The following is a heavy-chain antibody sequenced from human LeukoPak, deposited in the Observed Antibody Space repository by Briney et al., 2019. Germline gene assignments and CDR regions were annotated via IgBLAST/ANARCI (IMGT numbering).Heavy chain of an antibody. V-gene: IGHV3-21*06. CDR1: AFTFSSYS. Sequence: GGSLRLSCAASAFTFSSYSMTSVRQAPGKGLDWHPSISDSGYDINYADSVKGRFTISRDNAKNSPYLQMTSLRAEDTAVYYCAIAPTGGIEWQLLKWGQGTLVTVSS. D-gene: IGHD2-15*01. CDR3: AIAPTGGIEWQLLK. CDR2: ISDSGYDI. J-gene: IGHJ4*02.